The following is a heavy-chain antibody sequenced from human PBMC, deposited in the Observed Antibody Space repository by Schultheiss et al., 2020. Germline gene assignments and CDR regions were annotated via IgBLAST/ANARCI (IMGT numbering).Heavy chain of an antibody. V-gene: IGHV3-11*04. D-gene: IGHD4-17*01. CDR3: ARSTVTTAWIFDY. Sequence: GGSLRLSCAASGFTFSDYYMSWIRQAPGKGLEWISYISSSSSTIYYADSVKGRFTISRDNSKNTLYLQMNSLRAEDTAVYYCARSTVTTAWIFDYWGQGTLV. J-gene: IGHJ4*02. CDR1: GFTFSDYY. CDR2: ISSSSSTI.